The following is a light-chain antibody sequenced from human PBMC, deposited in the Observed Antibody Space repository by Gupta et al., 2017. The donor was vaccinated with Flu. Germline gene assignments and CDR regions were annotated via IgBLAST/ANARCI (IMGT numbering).Light chain of an antibody. CDR2: DAS. CDR1: QSVSSY. J-gene: IGKJ2*03. V-gene: IGKV3-11*01. CDR3: QQRSNWPPQYS. Sequence: EIVLTQSPATLSLSPGERATLSCRASQSVSSYLAWYQQKPGQAPRLLIYDASNRATGIPARFSGSGSGTDFTLTISSLKPEDFAVYYCQQRSNWPPQYSFGQGTKLEIK.